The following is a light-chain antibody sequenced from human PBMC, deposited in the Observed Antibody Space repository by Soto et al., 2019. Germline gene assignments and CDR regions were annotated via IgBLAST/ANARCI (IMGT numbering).Light chain of an antibody. CDR1: QSISSW. V-gene: IGKV1-5*03. Sequence: DIQMTQSPSTLSASVGDRVTITCRASQSISSWLAWYQQKPGKAPKLLIYKASTLESGVPSNFSGRGSGTESTLTISSLQPEDFAPYYCQQYTSYPWTFGQGTKVDI. CDR3: QQYTSYPWT. CDR2: KAS. J-gene: IGKJ1*01.